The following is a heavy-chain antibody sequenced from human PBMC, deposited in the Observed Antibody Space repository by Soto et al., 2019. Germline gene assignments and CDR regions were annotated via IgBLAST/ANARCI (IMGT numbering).Heavy chain of an antibody. CDR3: ASRRYDSSGYSPFDY. CDR2: IIPIFGTA. D-gene: IGHD3-22*01. J-gene: IGHJ4*02. Sequence: VASVKVSCKASGGTFSSYAISWVRQAPGQGLEWMGGIIPIFGTANYAQKFQGRVTITADESTSTAYMELSSLRSEDTAVYYCASRRYDSSGYSPFDYWGQGTLVTVSS. CDR1: GGTFSSYA. V-gene: IGHV1-69*13.